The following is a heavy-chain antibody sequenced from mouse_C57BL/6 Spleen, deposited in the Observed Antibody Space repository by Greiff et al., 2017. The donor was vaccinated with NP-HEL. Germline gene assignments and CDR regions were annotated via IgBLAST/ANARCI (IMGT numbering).Heavy chain of an antibody. J-gene: IGHJ3*01. CDR1: GFTFSDAW. CDR3: TRTGSSPAWFAY. D-gene: IGHD1-1*01. Sequence: EVKLVESGGGLVQPGGSMKLSCAASGFTFSDAWMDWVRQSPEKGLEWVAEIRNKANNHATYYAESVKGRFTISRDDSKSSVYLQMNSLRAEDTGIYYCTRTGSSPAWFAYWGQGTLVTVSA. V-gene: IGHV6-6*01. CDR2: IRNKANNHAT.